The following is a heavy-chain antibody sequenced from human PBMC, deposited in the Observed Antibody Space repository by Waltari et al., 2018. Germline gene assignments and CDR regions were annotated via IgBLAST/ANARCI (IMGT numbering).Heavy chain of an antibody. V-gene: IGHV1-46*01. CDR3: ARVATSMVRGYYYYYMDV. CDR1: GYTFTSYY. J-gene: IGHJ6*03. D-gene: IGHD2-15*01. Sequence: QVQLVQSGAEVKKPGASVKVSCKASGYTFTSYYMHWVRQAPGQGLEWMGIINPSGGSTSYAQKFQGRVTMTRDTSTSTVYMELSSLRSEDTAVYYCARVATSMVRGYYYYYMDVWGKGTTVTISS. CDR2: INPSGGST.